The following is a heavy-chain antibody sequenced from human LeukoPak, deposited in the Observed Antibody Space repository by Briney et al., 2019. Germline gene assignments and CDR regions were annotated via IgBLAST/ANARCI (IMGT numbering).Heavy chain of an antibody. CDR3: ARGSGSPAALGY. Sequence: SETLSLTCTVSGGSISSGGYYWSWIRQPPGKGLEWIGYIYHSGSTYYNPSLKSRVTISVDRSKNQFSLKLSSVTAADTAVYYCARGSGSPAALGYWGQGTLVTVSS. V-gene: IGHV4-30-2*01. CDR2: IYHSGST. J-gene: IGHJ4*02. D-gene: IGHD3-10*01. CDR1: GGSISSGGYY.